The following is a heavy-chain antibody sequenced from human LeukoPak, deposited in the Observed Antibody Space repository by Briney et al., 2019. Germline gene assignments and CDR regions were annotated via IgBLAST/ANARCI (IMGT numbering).Heavy chain of an antibody. Sequence: SETLSLTCAVYGGSFSGYYWSWIRQPPGKGLEWIGEINHSGSTNYNPSLKSRVTISVDTSKNQLSLKLSSVTAADTAVYYCARGGLTMVRGVIHYYYYGMDVWGQGTTVTVSS. CDR1: GGSFSGYY. V-gene: IGHV4-34*01. J-gene: IGHJ6*02. D-gene: IGHD3-10*01. CDR3: ARGGLTMVRGVIHYYYYGMDV. CDR2: INHSGST.